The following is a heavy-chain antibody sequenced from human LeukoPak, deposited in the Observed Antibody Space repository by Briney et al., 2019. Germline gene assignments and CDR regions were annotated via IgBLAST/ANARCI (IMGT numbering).Heavy chain of an antibody. V-gene: IGHV4-39*01. D-gene: IGHD2-2*03. Sequence: PSETLSLTCTVSGXSISSRSCNWGWIRQPPGKGLEWIGSIHYSGTTYYNPSLKSRVTISVDTSKNQFSLKLSSVTAADTAVYYCARLDYNSYSMGVWGQGTTVTVSS. CDR2: IHYSGTT. CDR3: ARLDYNSYSMGV. J-gene: IGHJ6*02. CDR1: GXSISSRSCN.